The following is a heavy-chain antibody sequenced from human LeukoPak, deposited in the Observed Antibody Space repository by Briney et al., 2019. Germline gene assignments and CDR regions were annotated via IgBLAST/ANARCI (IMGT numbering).Heavy chain of an antibody. CDR1: GGSFSGYY. D-gene: IGHD4-17*01. CDR2: IYHSGST. Sequence: SETLSLTCAVYGGSFSGYYWSWIRQPPGKGLEWIGEIYHSGSTNYNPSLKSRVTISVDKSKNQFSLKLSSVTAADTAVYYCARVPVTTRVVYYMDVWGKGTTVTVSS. CDR3: ARVPVTTRVVYYMDV. J-gene: IGHJ6*03. V-gene: IGHV4-34*01.